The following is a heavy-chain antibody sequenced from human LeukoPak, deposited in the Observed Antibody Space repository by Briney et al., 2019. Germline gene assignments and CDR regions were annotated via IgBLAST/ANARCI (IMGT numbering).Heavy chain of an antibody. CDR3: ARDVGATGDFDY. CDR2: ISTDASST. J-gene: IGHJ4*02. D-gene: IGHD1-26*01. CDR1: GFTFSSYW. V-gene: IGHV3-74*01. Sequence: GGSLRLSCAGSGFTFSSYWMHWVRQAPGKGLVWVSRISTDASSTTYADSVKGRFTISRDNAKNSLYLQMNSLTAEDTALYYCARDVGATGDFDYWGQGTLVTVSS.